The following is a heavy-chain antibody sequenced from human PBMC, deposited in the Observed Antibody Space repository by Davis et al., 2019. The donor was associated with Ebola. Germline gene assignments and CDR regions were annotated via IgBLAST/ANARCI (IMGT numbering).Heavy chain of an antibody. D-gene: IGHD3-22*01. CDR3: ARGLYYYDSSGYFAY. CDR2: INHSGST. Sequence: MPSETLSLTCAVYGGSFSGYYWSWIRQPPGKGLEWIGEINHSGSTNYNPSLKSRVTISVDTSKNQFSLKLSSVTAADTAVYYCARGLYYYDSSGYFAYWGQGTLVTASS. V-gene: IGHV4-34*01. J-gene: IGHJ4*02. CDR1: GGSFSGYY.